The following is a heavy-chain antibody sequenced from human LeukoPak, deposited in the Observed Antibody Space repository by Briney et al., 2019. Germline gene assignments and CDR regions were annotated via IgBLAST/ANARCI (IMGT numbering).Heavy chain of an antibody. CDR1: GGSISSGSYY. CDR2: IYTSGST. Sequence: PAETLSLTCTVSGGSISSGSYYWSWIRQPAGKGLEWIGLIYTSGSTNYNPSLKSRVTISVDTSKNQFSLKLSSVTAADTAVYNCARDRRWLQHNNWFDPWGQGTLVTVSS. D-gene: IGHD5-24*01. V-gene: IGHV4-61*02. J-gene: IGHJ5*02. CDR3: ARDRRWLQHNNWFDP.